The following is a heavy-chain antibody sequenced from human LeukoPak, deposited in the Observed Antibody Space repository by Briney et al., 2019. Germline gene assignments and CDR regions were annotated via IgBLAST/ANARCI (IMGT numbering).Heavy chain of an antibody. D-gene: IGHD3-16*01. Sequence: SETLSLTCTVSGGSISGSNYYWGWIRQPPGKGLEWIGSISYSGSTYYNPSLKSRVTISVDTSKNQFSLKLSSVTAADTAVYYCARKGDSGSYAIWGQGTMVTVSS. J-gene: IGHJ3*02. CDR2: ISYSGST. CDR3: ARKGDSGSYAI. V-gene: IGHV4-39*01. CDR1: GGSISGSNYY.